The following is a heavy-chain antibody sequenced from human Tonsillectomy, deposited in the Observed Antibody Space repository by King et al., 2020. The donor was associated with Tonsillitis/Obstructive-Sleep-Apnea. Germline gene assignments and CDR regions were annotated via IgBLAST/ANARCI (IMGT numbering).Heavy chain of an antibody. D-gene: IGHD1-14*01. CDR1: GYTLTSYY. CDR3: ARGKDLLGTFFGSHNLYYFDY. V-gene: IGHV1-46*01. CDR2: INPSGGST. J-gene: IGHJ4*02. Sequence: VQLVESGAEVKKPGASVKVSCKASGYTLTSYYIHWVRQAPGQGLEWMGKINPSGGSTSYAQKFKGRVTMTRDTSTSTVYMELSSLRSEDTAVYYCARGKDLLGTFFGSHNLYYFDYWGQGTLVTVSS.